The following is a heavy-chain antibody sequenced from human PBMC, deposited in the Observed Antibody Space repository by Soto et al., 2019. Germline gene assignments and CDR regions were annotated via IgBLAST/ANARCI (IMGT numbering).Heavy chain of an antibody. D-gene: IGHD1-1*01. CDR1: GDSVSSSSAA. CDR3: ARVRLNWNHGYYYGLDV. Sequence: SETLALTCVISGDSVSSSSAAWYWIRQSPSGGLEWLGRTYYMSKWYNDYAVSVKSRITINPDTSKNQFSLQLNSVTPEDTAVYYCARVRLNWNHGYYYGLDVWGQGTTVTSP. J-gene: IGHJ6*02. V-gene: IGHV6-1*01. CDR2: TYYMSKWYN.